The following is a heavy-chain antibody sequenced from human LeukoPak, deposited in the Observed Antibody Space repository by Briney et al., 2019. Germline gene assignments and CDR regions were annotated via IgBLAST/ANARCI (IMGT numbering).Heavy chain of an antibody. V-gene: IGHV3-30*04. J-gene: IGHJ4*02. CDR1: GFTFSSYA. CDR2: ISYDGSNK. D-gene: IGHD3-3*01. Sequence: GGSLRLSCAASGFTFSSYAMHWGRQAPGKGLEWVAFISYDGSNKYYADSVKGRFTISRDNSKNTLYLQMNSLRAEDTAVYYCARDSTQFWSGYYGYWGQGTLVTVSS. CDR3: ARDSTQFWSGYYGY.